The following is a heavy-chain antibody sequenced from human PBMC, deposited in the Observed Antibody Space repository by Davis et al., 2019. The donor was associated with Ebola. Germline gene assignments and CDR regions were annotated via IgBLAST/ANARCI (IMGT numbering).Heavy chain of an antibody. D-gene: IGHD3-22*01. V-gene: IGHV3-74*01. Sequence: GESLKISCAASGFTFSSYWMHWVRQAPGKGLVWVSRINSDGSSTSYADSVKGRFTISRDNAKNTLYLQMNSLRAEDTAVYYCARIVNNYYDSSGPFWGQGTLVTVSS. CDR3: ARIVNNYYDSSGPF. CDR2: INSDGSST. CDR1: GFTFSSYW. J-gene: IGHJ4*02.